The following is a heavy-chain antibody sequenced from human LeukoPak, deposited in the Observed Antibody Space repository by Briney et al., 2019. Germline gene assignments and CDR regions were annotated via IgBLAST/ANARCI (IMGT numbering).Heavy chain of an antibody. J-gene: IGHJ5*02. CDR1: GGSLSGYY. V-gene: IGHV4-34*01. D-gene: IGHD6-6*01. CDR3: ARRGIAARRNWFDP. Sequence: SETLSLTCAVYGGSLSGYYWSWIRQPPGKGLEWIGEINHSGSTNYNPSLKSRVTISVDTSKNQFSLKLSSVTAADTAVYYCARRGIAARRNWFDPWGRGTLVTVSS. CDR2: INHSGST.